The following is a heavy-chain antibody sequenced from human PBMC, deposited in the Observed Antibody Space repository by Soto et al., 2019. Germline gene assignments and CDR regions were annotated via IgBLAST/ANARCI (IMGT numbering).Heavy chain of an antibody. D-gene: IGHD2-2*01. Sequence: EVQLVESGGGLVQPGGSLRLSCAVSGFSFSSYSMNWVRQAPGKGLEWVSSISGSSTTMYYADSVKGRCTISRDTAKNSVYLQMNSLRAEDTAVYYCVRAECTSCYGFRHWGQGTLVTVSS. J-gene: IGHJ1*01. CDR2: ISGSSTTM. CDR1: GFSFSSYS. V-gene: IGHV3-48*01. CDR3: VRAECTSCYGFRH.